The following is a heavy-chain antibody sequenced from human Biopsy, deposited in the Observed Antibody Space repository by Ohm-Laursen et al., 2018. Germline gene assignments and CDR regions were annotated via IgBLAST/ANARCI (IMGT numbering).Heavy chain of an antibody. D-gene: IGHD4-23*01. CDR2: ISSGGTTI. CDR1: GFTFRSYA. Sequence: LRLSCAASGFTFRSYAMSWIRQAPGKGLEWVSYISSGGTTIYYADSVKGRFTISRDNAKNSLYLQMNSLRADDTAVYYCARDTRWSPYHMDVWGQGTTVTVSS. V-gene: IGHV3-11*01. J-gene: IGHJ6*02. CDR3: ARDTRWSPYHMDV.